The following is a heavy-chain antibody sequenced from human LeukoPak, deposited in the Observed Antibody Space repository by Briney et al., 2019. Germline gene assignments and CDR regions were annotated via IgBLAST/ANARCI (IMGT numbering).Heavy chain of an antibody. CDR1: GFTFSSYW. V-gene: IGHV3-7*04. D-gene: IGHD5-12*01. J-gene: IGHJ6*02. CDR3: ARAGSGYDYGDYYYGVDV. CDR2: INQDGSQK. Sequence: PGGSLRLSCATSGFTFSSYWMSWVRQAPGKGLEWVANINQDGSQKYYVDSVKGRFTISRDNAKNSLYLQMNSLRAEDTAVYYCARAGSGYDYGDYYYGVDVWGQGTTVTVSS.